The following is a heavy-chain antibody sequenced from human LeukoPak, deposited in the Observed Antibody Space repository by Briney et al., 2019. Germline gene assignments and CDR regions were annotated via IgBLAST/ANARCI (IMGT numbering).Heavy chain of an antibody. Sequence: PGGSLRLSCAASGFTFSSYAMSWVRQAPGKGLEWVSYISSSSSTIYYADSVKGRFTISRDNAKNSLYLQMNSLRDEDTAVYYCARVVVDIVVVVAANDYWGQGTLVTVSS. CDR2: ISSSSSTI. D-gene: IGHD2-15*01. CDR3: ARVVVDIVVVVAANDY. V-gene: IGHV3-48*02. CDR1: GFTFSSYA. J-gene: IGHJ4*02.